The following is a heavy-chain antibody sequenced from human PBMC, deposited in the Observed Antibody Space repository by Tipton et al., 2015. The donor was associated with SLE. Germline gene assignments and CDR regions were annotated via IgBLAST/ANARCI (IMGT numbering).Heavy chain of an antibody. V-gene: IGHV4-59*11. CDR3: AKVTGEDV. CDR1: GGSIIGHH. J-gene: IGHJ6*02. CDR2: VYYNEPT. Sequence: TLSLTCTVSGGSIIGHHWSWIRQPPGKGLEWIGYVYYNEPTAYNPSLSSRLTMSLDMSRNQFSLRLRSVTAADTAVYYCAKVTGEDVWGQGTTVIVSS. D-gene: IGHD2-8*02.